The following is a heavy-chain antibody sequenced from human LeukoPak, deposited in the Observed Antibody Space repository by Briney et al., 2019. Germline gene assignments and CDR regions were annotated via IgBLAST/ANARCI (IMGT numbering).Heavy chain of an antibody. D-gene: IGHD4-17*01. CDR1: GGSISSGSYC. J-gene: IGHJ5*02. V-gene: IGHV4-61*09. CDR2: IHTSGNT. Sequence: PSQTLSLTCTVSGGSISSGSYCWSWIRQPAGKGLEWIGHIHTSGNTNYNSSLKSRVTISVDTSKNQFSLKLSSVTAADTAVYYCARQEGYGDSNWFDPWGQGTLVTVSS. CDR3: ARQEGYGDSNWFDP.